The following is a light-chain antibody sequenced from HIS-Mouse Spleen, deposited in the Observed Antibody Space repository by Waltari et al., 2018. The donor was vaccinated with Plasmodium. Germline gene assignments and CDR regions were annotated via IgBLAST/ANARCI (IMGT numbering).Light chain of an antibody. CDR1: ALPKKY. CDR3: YSTDSSGNHRV. CDR2: EDS. V-gene: IGLV3-10*01. Sequence: SYELTQPPSVSVSPGQTARITCSGDALPKKYAYWYQQKSGQAPVLVINEDSKRPSGIPCGCAGSIASRMATWTISGAQVEDEADYYCYSTDSSGNHRVFGGGTKLTVL. J-gene: IGLJ3*02.